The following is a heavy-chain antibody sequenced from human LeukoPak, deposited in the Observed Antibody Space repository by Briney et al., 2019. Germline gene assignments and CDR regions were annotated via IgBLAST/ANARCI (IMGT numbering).Heavy chain of an antibody. Sequence: ASVKVSCKASGYAFIGYYIHWLRQAPGQGLEWIGWINPNSGATNYAQNFQGRVTMTRDTSISTAYMELDRLISDDTALYYCARETGSTSKYFDYWGQGALLTVSS. CDR2: INPNSGAT. V-gene: IGHV1-2*02. CDR1: GYAFIGYY. J-gene: IGHJ4*02. CDR3: ARETGSTSKYFDY. D-gene: IGHD1-1*01.